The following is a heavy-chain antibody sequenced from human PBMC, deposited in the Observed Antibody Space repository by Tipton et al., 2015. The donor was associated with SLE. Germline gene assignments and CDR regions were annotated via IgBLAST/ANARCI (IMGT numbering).Heavy chain of an antibody. CDR1: GFTFDDYA. CDR2: VSWNSGYI. Sequence: SLRLSCAASGFTFDDYAMHWVRQAPGKGLEWVSGVSWNSGYIGYADSVKGRFTVSRDNAKNSLYLQMNSLRVEDTAVYYCAKEQQQGPYYYHGMDVWGQGTTVTVSS. J-gene: IGHJ6*02. D-gene: IGHD6-13*01. CDR3: AKEQQQGPYYYHGMDV. V-gene: IGHV3-9*01.